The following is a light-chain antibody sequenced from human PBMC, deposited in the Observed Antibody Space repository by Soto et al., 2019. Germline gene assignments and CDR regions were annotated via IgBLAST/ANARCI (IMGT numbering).Light chain of an antibody. CDR3: TSYAGSNNLV. J-gene: IGLJ3*02. V-gene: IGLV2-8*01. CDR2: EVS. Sequence: QSAMTQPPSAAGSPGQSVTISCTGTSSDVGGYNYVSWYQQHPGKAPKLMIYEVSKRPSGVPDRFSGSKSGNTASLTVSGLHAEVEPDYYCTSYAGSNNLVFGGGTKLTVL. CDR1: SSDVGGYNY.